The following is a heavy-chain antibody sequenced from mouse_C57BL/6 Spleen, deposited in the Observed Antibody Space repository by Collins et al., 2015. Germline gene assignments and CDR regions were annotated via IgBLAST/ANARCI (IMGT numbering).Heavy chain of an antibody. CDR3: ARHGITTIVGGYFDY. Sequence: QVQLQQSGAELVKPGASVKLSCKASGYTFTDYTIHWVKQRSGQGLEWIGWFYPRSGSIKYNEKFKDKATLTADKSSSTVYMDFSRLTFEDSAVYFCARHGITTIVGGYFDYWGQGTTLTVSS. D-gene: IGHD1-1*01. CDR2: FYPRSGSI. J-gene: IGHJ2*01. V-gene: IGHV1-62-2*01. CDR1: GYTFTDYT.